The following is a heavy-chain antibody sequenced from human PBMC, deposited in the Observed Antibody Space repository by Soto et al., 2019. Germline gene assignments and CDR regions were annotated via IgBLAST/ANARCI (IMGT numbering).Heavy chain of an antibody. CDR3: AKDLIRIVVVPAATPRDYYYGMDV. V-gene: IGHV3-23*01. J-gene: IGHJ6*02. CDR1: GFTFSSYA. Sequence: EVQLLESGGGLVQPGGSLRLSCAASGFTFSSYAMSWVRQAPGKGLEWVSAISGSGGSTYYADSVKGRFTISRDNSKNTLYLQMNSLRAEDTAVYYCAKDLIRIVVVPAATPRDYYYGMDVWGQGTTVTVSS. CDR2: ISGSGGST. D-gene: IGHD2-2*01.